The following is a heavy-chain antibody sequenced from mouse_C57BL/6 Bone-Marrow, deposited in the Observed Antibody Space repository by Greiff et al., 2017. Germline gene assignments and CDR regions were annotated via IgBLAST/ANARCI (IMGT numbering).Heavy chain of an antibody. Sequence: QVQLQQSGAELARPGASVKMSCKASGYTFTSYTMHWVKQRPGQGLEWIGYINPSSGYTKYNQKFKDKATLTADKSSSTAYMQLSSLTSEDSAVYYCASYDGYYGAMDYWGQGTSVTVSS. CDR1: GYTFTSYT. D-gene: IGHD2-3*01. CDR3: ASYDGYYGAMDY. J-gene: IGHJ4*01. V-gene: IGHV1-4*01. CDR2: INPSSGYT.